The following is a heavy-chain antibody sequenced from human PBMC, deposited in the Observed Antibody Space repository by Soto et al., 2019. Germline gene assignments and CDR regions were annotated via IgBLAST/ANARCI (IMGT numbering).Heavy chain of an antibody. CDR3: ASGGRAGYKK. D-gene: IGHD5-18*01. J-gene: IGHJ1*01. V-gene: IGHV1-69*01. CDR1: GDTFSNYA. CDR2: IIPILGTT. Sequence: QVQLEQSGAEVKKPGSSVKVSCKTSGDTFSNYALAWVRQAPGQGLQWMGGIIPILGTTKYAQKFQDRVTFTADEVTSTVYMELSSLRSEDTAIYYCASGGRAGYKKWDQGTLVTVSS.